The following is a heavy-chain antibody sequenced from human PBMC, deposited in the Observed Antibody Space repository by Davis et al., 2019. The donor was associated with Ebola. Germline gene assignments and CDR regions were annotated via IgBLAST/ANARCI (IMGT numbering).Heavy chain of an antibody. CDR1: GGSIRSHY. CDR2: IYNSGST. CDR3: ARRRGSTRGGYFDL. Sequence: MPSETLSLTCTVSGGSIRSHYWHYIRQPPGKGLEWIGYIYNSGSTNSNPSLKSRVTISVDTSKNQFSLKLSSVTAADTAVYYCARRRGSTRGGYFDLWGRGTLVIVSS. V-gene: IGHV4-59*11. D-gene: IGHD2-15*01. J-gene: IGHJ2*01.